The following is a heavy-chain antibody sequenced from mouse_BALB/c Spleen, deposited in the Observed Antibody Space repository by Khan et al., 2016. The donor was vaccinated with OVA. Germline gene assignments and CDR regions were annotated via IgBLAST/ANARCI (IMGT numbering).Heavy chain of an antibody. CDR2: TNPTNGRT. Sequence: QVQLKESGAELVKAGASVKMSCKASGYTFTSYWMHWVKQRLGQGLEWFAETNPTNGRTYYNEKFKSKATLTVDKYSSTAYMLRSGPTCEDSAVDYCARIKKIVATYFDYWGQGTTLTESS. CDR3: ARIKKIVATYFDY. CDR1: GYTFTSYW. D-gene: IGHD1-1*01. J-gene: IGHJ2*01. V-gene: IGHV1S81*02.